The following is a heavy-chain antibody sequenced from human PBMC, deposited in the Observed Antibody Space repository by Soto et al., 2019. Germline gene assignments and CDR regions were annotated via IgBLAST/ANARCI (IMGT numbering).Heavy chain of an antibody. D-gene: IGHD3-22*01. CDR2: ISAYNGNT. CDR1: GYTFTSYG. CDR3: ARTLGQYSYDSIGYWYFVL. J-gene: IGHJ2*01. Sequence: ASVKVSCKASGYTFTSYGISWVRQAPGQGLEWMGWISAYNGNTNYAQKLQGRVTMTTDTSTSTAYMELRSLRSDDTAVYYCARTLGQYSYDSIGYWYFVLWGRAAVFTASS. V-gene: IGHV1-18*04.